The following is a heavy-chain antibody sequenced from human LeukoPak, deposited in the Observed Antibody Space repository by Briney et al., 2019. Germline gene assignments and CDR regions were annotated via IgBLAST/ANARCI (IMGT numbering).Heavy chain of an antibody. V-gene: IGHV1-46*01. J-gene: IGHJ4*02. Sequence: GASVKVSCKASGYTFTSYYMHWVRQAPGQGLEWMGIINPSGGSTSYAQKSQGRVTMTRDTSTSTVYMELSSLRSEDTAVYYCARAPDGYNYEDYFDYWGQGTLVTVSS. CDR2: INPSGGST. CDR3: ARAPDGYNYEDYFDY. D-gene: IGHD5-24*01. CDR1: GYTFTSYY.